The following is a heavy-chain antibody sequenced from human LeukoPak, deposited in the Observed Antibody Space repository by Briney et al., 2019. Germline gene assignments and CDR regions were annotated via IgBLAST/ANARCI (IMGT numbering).Heavy chain of an antibody. Sequence: SETLSLTCTVSGGSISSYYWSWIRQPPGKGLEWIGCIYYSGSTNYNPSLKSRVTISVDTSKNQFSLKLSSVTAADTAVYYCASTVWDCSGGSCYELPDYWGQGTLVTVSS. J-gene: IGHJ4*02. V-gene: IGHV4-59*01. CDR1: GGSISSYY. D-gene: IGHD2-15*01. CDR3: ASTVWDCSGGSCYELPDY. CDR2: IYYSGST.